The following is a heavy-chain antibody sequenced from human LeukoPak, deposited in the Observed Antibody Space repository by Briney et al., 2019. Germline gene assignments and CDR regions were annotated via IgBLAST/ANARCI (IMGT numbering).Heavy chain of an antibody. CDR3: ARSPGGYCSGGSCYRFDY. D-gene: IGHD2-15*01. V-gene: IGHV4-59*01. J-gene: IGHJ4*02. CDR2: IYYSGST. CDR1: GGSISSYY. Sequence: SETLSLTCTVSGGSISSYYWSWIRQPPGKGLEWIGYIYYSGSTNYNPSLKSRVTISVDTSKNQFSLKLSSVTAADTAVYYCARSPGGYCSGGSCYRFDYWGQGTLVTVSS.